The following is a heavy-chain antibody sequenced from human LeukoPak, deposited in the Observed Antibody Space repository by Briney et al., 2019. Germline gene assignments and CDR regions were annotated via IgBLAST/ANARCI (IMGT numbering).Heavy chain of an antibody. J-gene: IGHJ5*02. CDR3: ATMWSGAFDP. Sequence: SETLSLTCAVYGGSFSDYYWSWIRQPPGKGLEWIGEINHSGSTNYNPSLKSRVTISVDTSKNQFSLRLSFVTAADTAVYYCATMWSGAFDPWGQGTLVTVSS. CDR2: INHSGST. D-gene: IGHD2-21*01. V-gene: IGHV4-34*01. CDR1: GGSFSDYY.